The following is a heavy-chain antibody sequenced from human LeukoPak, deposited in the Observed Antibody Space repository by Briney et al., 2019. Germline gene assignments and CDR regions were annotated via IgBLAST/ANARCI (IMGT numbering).Heavy chain of an antibody. CDR2: IYSGGCT. V-gene: IGHV3-53*01. CDR1: GFTLSSNY. CDR3: ARGPPPRDY. J-gene: IGHJ4*02. Sequence: PGGSLRLSCAASGFTLSSNYMSWVRQAPGKGLEWVSVIYSGGCTYYADSVKARFTISRDNSKNTLYLQMNSLNAEDTAVYYCARGPPPRDYWGQGTLVTVSS.